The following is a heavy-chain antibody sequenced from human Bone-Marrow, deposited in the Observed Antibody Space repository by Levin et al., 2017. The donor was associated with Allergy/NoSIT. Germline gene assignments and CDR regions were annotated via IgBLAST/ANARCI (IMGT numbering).Heavy chain of an antibody. CDR3: AGYDTSGYHSPCDY. V-gene: IGHV3-23*01. CDR1: GLIFSNYA. Sequence: PVASVKVSCAASGLIFSNYAMNWVRQAPGKGLEWVSQISGSGSNTHYADSVRGRFTFSRDNSNNTVYLQMNSLRADDTAVYYCAGYDTSGYHSPCDYWGQGTLVTVSS. J-gene: IGHJ4*02. CDR2: ISGSGSNT. D-gene: IGHD3-22*01.